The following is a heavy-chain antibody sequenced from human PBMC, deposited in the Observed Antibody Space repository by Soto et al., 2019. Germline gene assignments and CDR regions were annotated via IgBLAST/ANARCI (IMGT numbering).Heavy chain of an antibody. CDR1: GFTFSSYW. D-gene: IGHD4-4*01. Sequence: HPGGSLRLSCAASGFTFSSYWMHWVRQAPGKGLVWVSRINSDGSSTSYADSVKGRFTISRDNAKNTLYLQMNSLRAEDTAVYYCATYDYSNYSYYYYGMDVWGQGTTVTVSS. V-gene: IGHV3-74*01. CDR3: ATYDYSNYSYYYYGMDV. J-gene: IGHJ6*02. CDR2: INSDGSST.